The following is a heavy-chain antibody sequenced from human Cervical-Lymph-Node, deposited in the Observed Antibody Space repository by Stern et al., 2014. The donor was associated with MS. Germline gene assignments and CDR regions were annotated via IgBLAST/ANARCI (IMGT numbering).Heavy chain of an antibody. Sequence: EVQLLESGGGLVQPGESLRLSCAVSGFTFSNYWMTWVRQAPGKGLEWVASIKTDGSAKSYVASVKGRFTISRDNAKNSLYLQMNSLRAEDTAVYYCARAVRELGTWGQGTLVTVSS. J-gene: IGHJ5*02. V-gene: IGHV3-7*01. CDR1: GFTFSNYW. CDR2: IKTDGSAK. D-gene: IGHD1-7*01. CDR3: ARAVRELGT.